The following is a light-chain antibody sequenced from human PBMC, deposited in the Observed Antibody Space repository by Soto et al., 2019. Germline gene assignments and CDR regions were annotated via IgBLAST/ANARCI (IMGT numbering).Light chain of an antibody. J-gene: IGKJ5*01. CDR2: GAS. CDR1: QTVSITY. V-gene: IGKV3-20*01. Sequence: VLTQSPGTLSLAPGESATLSCGAIQTVSITYLSWYQQKPGQAPRRLIFGASKRATGIPDRFSGSGSGRDFTLTISGLVPEDFAVYYCQQYGSSPLISFGQGTRLEIK. CDR3: QQYGSSPLIS.